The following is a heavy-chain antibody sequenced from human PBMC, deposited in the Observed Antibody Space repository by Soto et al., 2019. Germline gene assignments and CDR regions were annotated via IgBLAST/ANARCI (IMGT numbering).Heavy chain of an antibody. CDR2: INPNSGGT. V-gene: IGHV1-2*04. CDR3: ARAPFLGGPLDYYYGMDV. CDR1: GYTFTGYY. Sequence: ASVKVSCKASGYTFTGYYMHWVRQAPGQGLEWMGWINPNSGGTNYAQKFQGWVTMNRDTSISTAYMELSRLRADDTAVYYCARAPFLGGPLDYYYGMDVWGQGTTVTVSS. J-gene: IGHJ6*02. D-gene: IGHD3-3*01.